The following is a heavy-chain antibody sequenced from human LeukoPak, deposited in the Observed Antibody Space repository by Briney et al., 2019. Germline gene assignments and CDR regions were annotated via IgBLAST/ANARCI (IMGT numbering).Heavy chain of an antibody. CDR1: GYSISSGYY. CDR2: IYHSGST. CDR3: ARGYDVLTSHDYFDY. D-gene: IGHD3-9*01. Sequence: SETLSLTCTVSGYSISSGYYWGWIRQPPGKGLEWIGSIYHSGSTYYNPSLKSRVTISVDRSKNQFSLKLSSVTAADTAVYYCARGYDVLTSHDYFDYWGQGTLVTVSS. V-gene: IGHV4-38-2*02. J-gene: IGHJ4*02.